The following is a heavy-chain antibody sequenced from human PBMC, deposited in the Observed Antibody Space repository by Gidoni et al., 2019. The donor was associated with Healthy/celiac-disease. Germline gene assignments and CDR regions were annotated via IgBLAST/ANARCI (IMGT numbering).Heavy chain of an antibody. CDR3: ATPREDIVVVPAAAYGMDV. D-gene: IGHD2-2*01. J-gene: IGHJ6*02. Sequence: QVQLVQSGAEVKKPGSSVKVSCKASGGTFSSYAIRWVRQAPGQGLEWMGGIIPIFGTANYAQKFQGRVTITADESTSTAYMELSSLRSEDTAVYYCATPREDIVVVPAAAYGMDVWGQGTTVTVSS. CDR2: IIPIFGTA. CDR1: GGTFSSYA. V-gene: IGHV1-69*01.